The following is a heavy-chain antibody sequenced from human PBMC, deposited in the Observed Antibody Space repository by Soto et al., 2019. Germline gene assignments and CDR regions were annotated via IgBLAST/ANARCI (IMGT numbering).Heavy chain of an antibody. CDR2: IGGSGAGS. Sequence: EVQLLESGGNLVQPGGSLKLSCAASGFTFSSYAMSWVRQAPGKGLEWVSGIGGSGAGSNYADSVKDRFTISRDNSRNTVYLQMSSLRAEDTALYYCARGGGIAVAGTHLDYWGQGTLVTVSS. CDR1: GFTFSSYA. CDR3: ARGGGIAVAGTHLDY. D-gene: IGHD6-19*01. J-gene: IGHJ4*02. V-gene: IGHV3-23*01.